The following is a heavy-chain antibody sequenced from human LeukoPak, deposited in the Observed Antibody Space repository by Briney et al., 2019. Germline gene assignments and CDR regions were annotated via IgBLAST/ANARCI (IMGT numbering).Heavy chain of an antibody. CDR3: ARDHCSAGGCYENYYYGMDV. J-gene: IGHJ6*02. Sequence: ASVKVSCKGSGYTFIDYYWQWVRQAPGQGREGMGWINPNSGGTEYVQNFQGRVTMTRDTSINTAYMELSRLRSDDTAVYYCARDHCSAGGCYENYYYGMDVWGQGTTVIVSS. CDR2: INPNSGGT. CDR1: GYTFIDYY. D-gene: IGHD2-15*01. V-gene: IGHV1-2*02.